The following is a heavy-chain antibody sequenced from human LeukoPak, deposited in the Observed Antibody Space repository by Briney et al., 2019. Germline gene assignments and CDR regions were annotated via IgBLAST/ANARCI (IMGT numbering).Heavy chain of an antibody. CDR2: FDPEDGGT. CDR1: GYTLTELS. J-gene: IGHJ6*03. D-gene: IGHD3-22*01. V-gene: IGHV1-24*01. CDR3: ARGSMIAPEYYYYYYMDV. Sequence: ASVKVSCKVSGYTLTELSMHWVRQAPGKGLEWMGRFDPEDGGTIYAQKFQGRVTMTADTSRDTVYMELSSLRSEDTAVYYCARGSMIAPEYYYYYYMDVWGKGTTVTVSS.